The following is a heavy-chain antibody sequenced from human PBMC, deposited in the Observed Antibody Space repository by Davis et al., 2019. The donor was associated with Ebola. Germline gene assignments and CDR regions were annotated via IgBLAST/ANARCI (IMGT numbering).Heavy chain of an antibody. J-gene: IGHJ4*02. CDR3: ARGIVVVPAAISYYFDY. D-gene: IGHD2-2*02. V-gene: IGHV1-46*01. Sequence: ASVKVSCKASGYTFTSYYMHWVRQAPGQGLEWMGIINPSGGSTSYAQKFQGRVTMTRDTSTSTVYMELSSLRSEDTAVYYCARGIVVVPAAISYYFDYWGQGTLVTVSS. CDR2: INPSGGST. CDR1: GYTFTSYY.